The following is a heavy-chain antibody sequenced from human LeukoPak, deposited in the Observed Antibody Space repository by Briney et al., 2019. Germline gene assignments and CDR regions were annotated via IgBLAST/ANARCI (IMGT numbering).Heavy chain of an antibody. J-gene: IGHJ4*02. Sequence: PGGSLRLSCAAPGFTFSSYWMSWVRQAPGKGLEWVANIKQDESEKYYVDSVKGRFTISRDNAKNSLYLQMNSLRAEDTAVYYCARDGYYYDSSVYYYYFDYWGQGTLVTVSS. D-gene: IGHD3-22*01. CDR2: IKQDESEK. CDR1: GFTFSSYW. CDR3: ARDGYYYDSSVYYYYFDY. V-gene: IGHV3-7*05.